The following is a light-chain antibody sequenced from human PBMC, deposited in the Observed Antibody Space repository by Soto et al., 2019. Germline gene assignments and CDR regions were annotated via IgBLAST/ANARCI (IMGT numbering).Light chain of an antibody. J-gene: IGKJ2*03. V-gene: IGKV1-39*01. CDR2: SAS. CDR3: QHGYVAPYS. Sequence: DIQVTQSPSSVSASVGDTVTITCRASQDINVYLNLYQQKPGEVPKLLIYSASTLHNGVPSRFTGSGSETDFTLTITSLQPEDFATYYCQHGYVAPYSFGQGTKVDIK. CDR1: QDINVY.